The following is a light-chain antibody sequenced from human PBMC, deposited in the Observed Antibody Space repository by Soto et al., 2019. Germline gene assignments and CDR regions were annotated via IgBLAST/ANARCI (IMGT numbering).Light chain of an antibody. V-gene: IGLV1-44*01. Sequence: QSVLTQPPSASGTPGQRVNISCSGSSSNIGSNTVNWYQQLPGTAPKLLIYSNNQRPSGVPDRFSGSKSGTSDSLAISGLQSEDEADYYCAAWDDSLNGPVFGGGTQLTVL. CDR2: SNN. CDR1: SSNIGSNT. CDR3: AAWDDSLNGPV. J-gene: IGLJ2*01.